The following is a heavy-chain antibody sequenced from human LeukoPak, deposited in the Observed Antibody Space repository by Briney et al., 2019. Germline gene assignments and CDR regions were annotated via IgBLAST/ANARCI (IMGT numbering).Heavy chain of an antibody. Sequence: SETLSLTCTVSGGSISSYYWSWIRQPPGKGLEWIGYIYYSGSTNYNPSLKSRVTISVDTSKNQFSLKLSSVTAADTAVYYCARVPLAADGTFDIWGQGTMVTVSS. V-gene: IGHV4-59*08. D-gene: IGHD6-13*01. J-gene: IGHJ3*02. CDR3: ARVPLAADGTFDI. CDR1: GGSISSYY. CDR2: IYYSGST.